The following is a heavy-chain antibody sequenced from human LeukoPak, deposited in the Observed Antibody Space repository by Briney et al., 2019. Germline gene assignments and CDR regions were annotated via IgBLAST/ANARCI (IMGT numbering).Heavy chain of an antibody. CDR1: GFTFSSYL. D-gene: IGHD2-2*01. V-gene: IGHV3-74*01. CDR2: INSDGSTT. J-gene: IGHJ3*02. CDR3: AVKWTYAGFDI. Sequence: GGSLRLSFAASGFTFSSYLMHWGRQAPGKGPVWVSRINSDGSTTTYADSMKGRFTISRDNAKNTLYLQMNSLRADDTAVYYCAVKWTYAGFDIWGQGPMVTVSS.